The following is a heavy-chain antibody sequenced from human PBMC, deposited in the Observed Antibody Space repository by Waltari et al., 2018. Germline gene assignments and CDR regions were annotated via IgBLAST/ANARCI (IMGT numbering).Heavy chain of an antibody. D-gene: IGHD3-9*01. Sequence: QVQLVESGGGVVQPGRSLRLSCAASGFTFSSYAMHWVRQAPGKGLDWVAVISYDGSNKYYADSVKGRFTISRDNSKNTLYLQMNSLRAEDTAVYYCARVGRYFDWLLDYWGQGTLVTVSS. CDR2: ISYDGSNK. CDR3: ARVGRYFDWLLDY. CDR1: GFTFSSYA. J-gene: IGHJ4*02. V-gene: IGHV3-30-3*01.